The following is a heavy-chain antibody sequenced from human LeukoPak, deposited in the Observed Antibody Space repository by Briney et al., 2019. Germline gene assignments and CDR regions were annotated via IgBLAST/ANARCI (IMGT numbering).Heavy chain of an antibody. CDR2: IYYSGST. D-gene: IGHD5-24*01. V-gene: IGHV4-39*07. CDR3: ARSSDGYKYDY. J-gene: IGHJ4*02. CDR1: GGSISSSSYY. Sequence: PSETLSLTCTVSGGSISSSSYYWGWIRQPPGKGLEWIGSIYYSGSTYYNPSLKSRVTISVDTSKNQFSLKLTSATAADTAVYYCARSSDGYKYDYWGQGTLVTVSS.